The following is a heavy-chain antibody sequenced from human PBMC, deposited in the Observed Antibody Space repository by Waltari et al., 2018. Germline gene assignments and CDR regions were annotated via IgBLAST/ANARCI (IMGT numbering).Heavy chain of an antibody. D-gene: IGHD5-18*01. CDR2: IKQDGSEK. CDR1: GFTFSSYW. Sequence: EVQLVESGGGLVQPGGSLRLSCAASGFTFSSYWMSWVRQAPGKGLEWVANIKQDGSEKYYVDSVKGRFTISRDNAKNSLYLQMNSLRAEDTAVYYCARGRIQLWLHRYYFDYWGQGTLVTVSS. J-gene: IGHJ4*02. CDR3: ARGRIQLWLHRYYFDY. V-gene: IGHV3-7*04.